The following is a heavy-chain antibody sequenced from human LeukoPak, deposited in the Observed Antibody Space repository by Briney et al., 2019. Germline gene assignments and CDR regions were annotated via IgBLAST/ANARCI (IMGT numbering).Heavy chain of an antibody. Sequence: SSETLSLTCSVSGASNSTGSDYWTWIRQPAGKGLEWIGHIYSTGSDNYNPSLKSRVSISIDASKNQFSLKLHSVTAADTAVYYCARGGNYDVLTGYHFYFDNWGQGTLVTVSS. CDR2: IYSTGSD. V-gene: IGHV4-61*09. D-gene: IGHD3-9*01. J-gene: IGHJ4*02. CDR3: ARGGNYDVLTGYHFYFDN. CDR1: GASNSTGSDY.